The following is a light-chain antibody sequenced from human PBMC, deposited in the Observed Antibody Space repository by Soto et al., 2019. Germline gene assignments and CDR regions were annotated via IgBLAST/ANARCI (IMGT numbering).Light chain of an antibody. V-gene: IGKV4-1*01. J-gene: IGKJ4*01. CDR2: WAS. Sequence: IVMTQSPDSLAVSLGERATINCKSSQSVLYSSNNKNYLAWYQRKPGQPPKLLIYWASTRESGVPARFSGSGSGTDFPLTISSLQAEDGAVYYCQQYYSTPLTFGGGTKVEIK. CDR3: QQYYSTPLT. CDR1: QSVLYSSNNKNY.